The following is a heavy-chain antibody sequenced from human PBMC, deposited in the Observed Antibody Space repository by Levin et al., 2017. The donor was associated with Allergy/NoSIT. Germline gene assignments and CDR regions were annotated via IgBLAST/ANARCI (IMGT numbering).Heavy chain of an antibody. V-gene: IGHV3-30*18. CDR1: GFTFSNYV. CDR3: AKDLAGVGSVDY. CDR2: ISSDGSNK. Sequence: GGSLRLSCAASGFTFSNYVMHWVRQAPGKGLEWVAVISSDGSNKYYAGSVKGRFTMSRDNSKNTLYLQMNSLRVEDTAVYYCAKDLAGVGSVDYWGQGTLVTVSS. J-gene: IGHJ4*02. D-gene: IGHD1-26*01.